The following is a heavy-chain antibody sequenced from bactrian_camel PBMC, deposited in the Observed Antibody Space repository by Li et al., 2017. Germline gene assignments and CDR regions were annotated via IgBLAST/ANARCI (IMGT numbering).Heavy chain of an antibody. CDR1: GFTFSNAA. V-gene: IGHV3S7*01. D-gene: IGHD4*01. J-gene: IGHJ4*01. CDR2: IWPDGRGT. CDR3: AKAPELETMDS. Sequence: HVQLVESGGGLVQPGGSLRLSCAASGFTFSNAAMGWVRQAPGKGLEWVSVIWPDGRGTYYAESVKGRFTISRDNAKNTVTLQLNDLQTEDMAMYYCAKAPELETMDSWGQGTQVTVS.